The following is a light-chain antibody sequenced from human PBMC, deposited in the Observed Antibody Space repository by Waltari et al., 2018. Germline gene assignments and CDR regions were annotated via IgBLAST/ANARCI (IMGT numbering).Light chain of an antibody. CDR2: HAS. J-gene: IGKJ1*01. V-gene: IGKV3-20*01. Sequence: EVVLRQPPRTASCRPGHRGPFSCWASQSVRIYLAWYQQNPDQAPRLIIYHASSRATGIPDRFSGSGARTDFRLTISRLEPDDFAMYYRQQYVESPATFGQGTKVEIK. CDR3: QQYVESPAT. CDR1: QSVRIY.